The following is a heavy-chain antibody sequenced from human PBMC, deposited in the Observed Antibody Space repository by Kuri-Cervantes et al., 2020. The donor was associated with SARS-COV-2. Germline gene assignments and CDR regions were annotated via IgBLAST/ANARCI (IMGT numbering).Heavy chain of an antibody. CDR3: AQPIPARRRSPGDFYLYYMDV. CDR2: IIPVFGTT. CDR1: GGSFSNFA. Sequence: SVKVSCKASGGSFSNFAISWVRQAPGQGLECMGGIIPVFGTTNNAQRLQGVVTIRADEARSTVYMELSSLTFEETAIYYCAQPIPARRRSPGDFYLYYMDVCGKGTSVTVSS. V-gene: IGHV1-69*13. J-gene: IGHJ6*03. D-gene: IGHD6-6*01.